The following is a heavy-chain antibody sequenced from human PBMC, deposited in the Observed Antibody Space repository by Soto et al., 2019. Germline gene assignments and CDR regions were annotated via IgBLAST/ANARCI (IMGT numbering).Heavy chain of an antibody. J-gene: IGHJ6*02. Sequence: ASVKVSCKASGGTFSSYAISWVRQAPGQGLEWMGGIIPIFGTANYAQKFQGRVTITADESTSTAYMELSSLRSEDTAVYYCARDLGDYDILTGYSLQWYYYYGMDVWGQGTTVTVSS. CDR3: ARDLGDYDILTGYSLQWYYYYGMDV. D-gene: IGHD3-9*01. V-gene: IGHV1-69*13. CDR2: IIPIFGTA. CDR1: GGTFSSYA.